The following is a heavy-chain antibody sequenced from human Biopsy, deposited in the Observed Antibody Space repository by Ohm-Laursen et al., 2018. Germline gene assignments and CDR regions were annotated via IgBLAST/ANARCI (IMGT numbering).Heavy chain of an antibody. V-gene: IGHV3-69-1*02. CDR3: ARSRGSSGIATIYYYGMDV. Sequence: SLRLSCAASGFTFSDHYMEWVRQTPGKGLEWVSTISSSSDNIYYVDSVKSRFTISRDNAKNSLYLQMNSLRAEDTAVYYCARSRGSSGIATIYYYGMDVWGQGTTVTVSS. CDR2: ISSSSDNI. CDR1: GFTFSDHY. J-gene: IGHJ6*02. D-gene: IGHD3-10*01.